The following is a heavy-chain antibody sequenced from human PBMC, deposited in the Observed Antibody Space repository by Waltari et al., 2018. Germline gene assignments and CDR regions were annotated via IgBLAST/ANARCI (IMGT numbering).Heavy chain of an antibody. CDR1: GFTFDDYT. Sequence: EVQLVESGGVVVQPGGSLRLSCAASGFTFDDYTMHWVSQAPGKCLEWVSLISLYGGSTDYADSVKGRFTSSRDNSKNSLYLQMNILRTEDTALYYCATSSRDGYNPDYWGQGTLVTVSS. D-gene: IGHD5-12*01. V-gene: IGHV3-43*01. CDR2: ISLYGGST. CDR3: ATSSRDGYNPDY. J-gene: IGHJ4*02.